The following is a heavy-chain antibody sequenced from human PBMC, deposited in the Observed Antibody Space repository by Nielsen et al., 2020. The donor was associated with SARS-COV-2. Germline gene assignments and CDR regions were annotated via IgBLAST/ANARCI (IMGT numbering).Heavy chain of an antibody. CDR1: GFTFSSYG. V-gene: IGHV3-33*01. J-gene: IGHJ2*01. CDR3: ARSGIAVAKYWYFDL. Sequence: GGSLTLSCAASGFTFSSYGMHWVRQAPGKGLEWVAVIWYDGSNKYYADSVKGRFTTSRDNSKNTLYLQMNSLRAEDTAVYYCARSGIAVAKYWYFDLWGRGTLVTVSS. D-gene: IGHD6-19*01. CDR2: IWYDGSNK.